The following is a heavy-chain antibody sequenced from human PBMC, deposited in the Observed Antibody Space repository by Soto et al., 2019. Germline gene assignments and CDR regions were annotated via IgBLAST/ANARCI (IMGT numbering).Heavy chain of an antibody. CDR3: ARLPPPSCIGASCSPY. V-gene: IGHV3-11*01. J-gene: IGHJ4*02. D-gene: IGHD2-15*01. Sequence: VQLVESGGGSVKPGGSLRLSCVASGFTFSDYYMSWIRQTPGKGLEWASYISNNGRTIYFAVSVKGRFTISRDNTKNLLFLQMNSLRADDTAVYYCARLPPPSCIGASCSPYWGQGTLVTVSS. CDR1: GFTFSDYY. CDR2: ISNNGRTI.